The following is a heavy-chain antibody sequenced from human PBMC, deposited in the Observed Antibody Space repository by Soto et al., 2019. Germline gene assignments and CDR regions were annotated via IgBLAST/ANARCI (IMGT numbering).Heavy chain of an antibody. CDR2: MNPNSGNT. CDR3: ARCHYGDYESVGYYYYMDV. Sequence: GASVKVSCKASGYTFTSYDINWVRQATGQGLEWMGWMNPNSGNTGYAQKFQGRVTMTRNTSISTAYMELSSLRSEDTAVYYCARCHYGDYESVGYYYYMDVWGKGTTVTVSS. J-gene: IGHJ6*03. D-gene: IGHD4-17*01. CDR1: GYTFTSYD. V-gene: IGHV1-8*01.